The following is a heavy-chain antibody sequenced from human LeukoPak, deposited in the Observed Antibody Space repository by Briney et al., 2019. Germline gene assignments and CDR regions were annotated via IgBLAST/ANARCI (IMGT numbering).Heavy chain of an antibody. J-gene: IGHJ3*02. V-gene: IGHV3-23*01. CDR1: GFTFSSYG. CDR3: TRARLGLRNAFDI. CDR2: ISGSGGST. Sequence: GSLRLSCAASGFTFSSYGMSWVRQAPGKGLEWVSAISGSGGSTYYADSVKGRFTISRDNSKNTLYLQMNSLRAEDTAVYYCTRARLGLRNAFDIWGQGTVVTVSS. D-gene: IGHD3-16*01.